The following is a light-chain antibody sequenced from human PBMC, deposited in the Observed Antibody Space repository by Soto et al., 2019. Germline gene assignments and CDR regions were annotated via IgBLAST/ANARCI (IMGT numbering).Light chain of an antibody. CDR2: DAS. Sequence: IQMTQSPSSLSASVGDRVTITCRASQSISSYLNWYQQKPGKAPKLLIYDASSLQNWVPSRFSGSGSGTEFTLTISSLQPDDFATYYCQQYNSYWPFGQGTKVDI. V-gene: IGKV1-5*01. CDR1: QSISSY. J-gene: IGKJ1*01. CDR3: QQYNSYWP.